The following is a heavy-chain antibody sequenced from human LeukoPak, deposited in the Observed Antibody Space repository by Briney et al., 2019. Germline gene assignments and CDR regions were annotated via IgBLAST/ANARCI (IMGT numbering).Heavy chain of an antibody. CDR2: IKQDGSEK. CDR3: ARDPPYYYDSSGYSVY. D-gene: IGHD3-22*01. Sequence: GGSLRLSCAASGCTFSSYWMSWVRQAPEEGLEWVANIKQDGSEKYYVDSVKGRFTISRDNAKNSLYLQMNSLRAEDTAVYYCARDPPYYYDSSGYSVYWGQGTLVTVSS. V-gene: IGHV3-7*01. CDR1: GCTFSSYW. J-gene: IGHJ4*02.